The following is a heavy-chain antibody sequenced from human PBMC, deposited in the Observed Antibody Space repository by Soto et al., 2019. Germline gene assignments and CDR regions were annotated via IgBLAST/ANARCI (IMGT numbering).Heavy chain of an antibody. Sequence: GGSLRLSCAASGFTFSSYAMSWGRQAPGKGMEKVSAISGRGGSTYYAENVKGRFTISRDNSKNTLYLQMNSLRAEDTAVYYCSKDQNIQLWPRYYYYGMDVWDQGTTVTVSS. CDR3: SKDQNIQLWPRYYYYGMDV. V-gene: IGHV3-23*01. D-gene: IGHD5-18*01. CDR2: ISGRGGST. J-gene: IGHJ6*02. CDR1: GFTFSSYA.